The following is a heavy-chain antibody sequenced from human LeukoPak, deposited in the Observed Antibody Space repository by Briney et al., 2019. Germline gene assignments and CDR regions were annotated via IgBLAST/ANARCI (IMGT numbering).Heavy chain of an antibody. Sequence: PGGSLRLSCAASGFTFSNAWMSWVRQAPGKGLEWVGRIKSKTDGGTTDYAAPVKGRFTISRDDSKNALYLQMNSLKTEDTAVYYCTTPSDFEYSSPSDGFDYWGQGTLVTVSS. CDR1: GFTFSNAW. V-gene: IGHV3-15*01. D-gene: IGHD6-6*01. J-gene: IGHJ4*02. CDR2: IKSKTDGGTT. CDR3: TTPSDFEYSSPSDGFDY.